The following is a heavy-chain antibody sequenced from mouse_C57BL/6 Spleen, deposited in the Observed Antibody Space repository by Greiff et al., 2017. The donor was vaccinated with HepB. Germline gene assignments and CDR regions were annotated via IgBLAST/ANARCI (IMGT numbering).Heavy chain of an antibody. CDR3: ARDETAQAGFAY. D-gene: IGHD3-2*02. J-gene: IGHJ3*01. CDR1: GYSITSGYY. CDR2: ISYDGSN. Sequence: ESGPGLVKPSQSLSLTCSVTGYSITSGYYWNWIRQFPGNKLEWMGYISYDGSNNYNPSLKNRISITRDTSKNQFFLKLNSVTTEDTATYYCARDETAQAGFAYWGQGTLVTVSA. V-gene: IGHV3-6*01.